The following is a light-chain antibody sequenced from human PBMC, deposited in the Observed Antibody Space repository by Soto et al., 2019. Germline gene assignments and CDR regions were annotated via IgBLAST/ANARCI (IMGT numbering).Light chain of an antibody. V-gene: IGKV3-20*01. CDR1: ETVSADQ. J-gene: IGKJ5*01. Sequence: EILLTQSPGTLSLSPGKRATLSCRTPETVSADQLAWYQQKPGQAPRLVIFAVSIRAPGIPDRFSGSGSGTDFTLTISRLEPEDFAVYYCQQYGSSPITFGQGTRLQIK. CDR3: QQYGSSPIT. CDR2: AVS.